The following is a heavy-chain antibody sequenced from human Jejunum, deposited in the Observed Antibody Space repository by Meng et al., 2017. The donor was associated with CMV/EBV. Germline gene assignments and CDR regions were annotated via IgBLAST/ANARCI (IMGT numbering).Heavy chain of an antibody. V-gene: IGHV1-69*10. Sequence: GRLGQSGAEVKKPGSSVKVSCKASGGTFSSYAISWVRQAPGQGLEWMGGIIPILGIANYAQKFQGRVTITADKSTSTAYMELSSLRSEDTAVYYCAREGPGGMATTPYFDYWGQGTLVTVSS. CDR1: GGTFSSYA. D-gene: IGHD5-24*01. CDR2: IIPILGIA. CDR3: AREGPGGMATTPYFDY. J-gene: IGHJ4*02.